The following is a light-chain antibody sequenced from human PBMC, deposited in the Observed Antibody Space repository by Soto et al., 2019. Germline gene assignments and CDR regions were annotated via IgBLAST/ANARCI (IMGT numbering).Light chain of an antibody. Sequence: DIQMTQSPSSLSASVGDRVTITCRASQSISSYLNWYQQKPGKAPKLLIYAASSLQSGVPSRFSGSGSGTDFTLTISSLQPEDFATYYCQQSYSTHPWTFGQGTK. V-gene: IGKV1-39*01. CDR2: AAS. J-gene: IGKJ1*01. CDR3: QQSYSTHPWT. CDR1: QSISSY.